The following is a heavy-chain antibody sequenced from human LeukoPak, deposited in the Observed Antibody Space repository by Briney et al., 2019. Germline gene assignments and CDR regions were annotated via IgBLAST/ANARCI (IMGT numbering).Heavy chain of an antibody. D-gene: IGHD5-12*01. Sequence: GGSLRLSCVASGLSFNNYAMNWVRQAPGKRLEWVSLIIGSSGTTFYADSVKGRFTISRDKSKSTLYLQMNSLRAEDTAVYYCAKGAYDYIEIAYFDYWGQGSLVTVSS. J-gene: IGHJ4*02. CDR2: IIGSSGTT. CDR3: AKGAYDYIEIAYFDY. CDR1: GLSFNNYA. V-gene: IGHV3-23*01.